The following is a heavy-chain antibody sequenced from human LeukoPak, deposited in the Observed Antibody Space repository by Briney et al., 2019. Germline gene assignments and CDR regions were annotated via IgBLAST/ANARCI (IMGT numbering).Heavy chain of an antibody. J-gene: IGHJ4*02. CDR3: AREGGYSYGLIDY. Sequence: PGGSLRLSCTTSGFTYSDYYMCWIRQAPGKGLEWVSYISSSSVYTDYADSVKGRFTISRDNGKNSLFLQMNSLRAEDTAVYYCAREGGYSYGLIDYWGQGTLVTVSS. V-gene: IGHV3-11*06. CDR2: ISSSSVYT. D-gene: IGHD5-18*01. CDR1: GFTYSDYY.